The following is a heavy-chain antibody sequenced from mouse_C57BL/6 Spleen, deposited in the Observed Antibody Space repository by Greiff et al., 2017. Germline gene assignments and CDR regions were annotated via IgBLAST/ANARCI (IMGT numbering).Heavy chain of an antibody. CDR3: TGRAIYYDYDWCAY. J-gene: IGHJ3*01. CDR1: GFTFSDAW. CDR2: IRNKANNHAT. V-gene: IGHV6-6*01. Sequence: EVMLVESGGGLVQPGGSMKLSCAASGFTFSDAWMDWVRQSTETGLEWVAEIRNKANNHATYYAESVKGRFTISRDDVKSSVDLQMNSVRAEDTGIYYYTGRAIYYDYDWCAYWGQGTLVTVSA. D-gene: IGHD2-4*01.